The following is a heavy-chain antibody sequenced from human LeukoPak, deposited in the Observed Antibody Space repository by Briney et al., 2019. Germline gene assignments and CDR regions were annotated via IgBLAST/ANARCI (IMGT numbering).Heavy chain of an antibody. CDR1: GGSFSGYY. CDR3: ARLAGGYSYGYNWFDP. Sequence: PSETLSLTCAVYGGSFSGYYWSWIRQPPGKGLEWIGEINHSGSTNYNPSLKSRDTISVDTSKNQFSLKLSSVTAADTAVYYCARLAGGYSYGYNWFDPWGQGTLVTVSS. V-gene: IGHV4-34*01. CDR2: INHSGST. D-gene: IGHD5-18*01. J-gene: IGHJ5*02.